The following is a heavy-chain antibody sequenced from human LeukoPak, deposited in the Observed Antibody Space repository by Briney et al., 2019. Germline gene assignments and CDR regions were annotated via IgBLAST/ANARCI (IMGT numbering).Heavy chain of an antibody. CDR2: MNPNSGNT. V-gene: IGHV1-8*01. CDR3: ARARDTPYYYMDV. CDR1: AYTFTSYD. J-gene: IGHJ6*03. Sequence: ASVTLSCTASAYTFTSYDINWVRQAPGQGLEWMGWMNPNSGNTGYAQKFQGRVTMTRNTSISTAYMELSSLRSEDAAVYYCARARDTPYYYMDVWGKGTTVTVSS.